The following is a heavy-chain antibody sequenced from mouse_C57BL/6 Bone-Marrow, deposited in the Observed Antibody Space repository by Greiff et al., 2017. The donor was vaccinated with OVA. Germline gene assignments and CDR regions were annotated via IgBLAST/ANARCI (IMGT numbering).Heavy chain of an antibody. V-gene: IGHV1-26*01. CDR3: ARRDDCNY. D-gene: IGHD2-4*01. CDR1: GYTFTDYY. Sequence: VQLQQSGPELVKPGASVKISCKASGYTFTDYYMNWVKQSHGKSLEWIGDINPNNGGTSYNQKFKGKATLTVDKSSSTAYMELRSLTSEDSAVYYCARRDDCNYWGQGTTLTVSS. J-gene: IGHJ2*01. CDR2: INPNNGGT.